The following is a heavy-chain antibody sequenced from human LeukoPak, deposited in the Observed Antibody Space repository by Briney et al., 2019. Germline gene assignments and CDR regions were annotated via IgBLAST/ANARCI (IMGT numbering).Heavy chain of an antibody. CDR2: IIPIFGTA. CDR3: AEGGAYGPADGMDV. Sequence: ASVKVSCKASGGTFSSYAISWVRQAPGQGLEWMGGIIPIFGTANYAQKFQGRVTITADESTSTAYMELSSLRSEDTAVYYCAEGGAYGPADGMDVWGQGTTVTVSS. J-gene: IGHJ6*02. CDR1: GGTFSSYA. D-gene: IGHD3-10*01. V-gene: IGHV1-69*01.